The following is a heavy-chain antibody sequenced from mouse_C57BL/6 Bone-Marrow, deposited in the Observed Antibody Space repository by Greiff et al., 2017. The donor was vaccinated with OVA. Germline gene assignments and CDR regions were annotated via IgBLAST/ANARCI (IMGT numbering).Heavy chain of an antibody. Sequence: EVKLVESGGGLVQPGGSLKLSCAASGFTFSDYGMAWVRQAPRKGPEWVAFISNLAYSIYYADTVTGRFTISRENAKNTLYLEMSSLRSEDTAMYYCARGYYGSSLSWFAYWGQGTLVTVSA. D-gene: IGHD1-1*01. J-gene: IGHJ3*01. CDR2: ISNLAYSI. V-gene: IGHV5-15*01. CDR3: ARGYYGSSLSWFAY. CDR1: GFTFSDYG.